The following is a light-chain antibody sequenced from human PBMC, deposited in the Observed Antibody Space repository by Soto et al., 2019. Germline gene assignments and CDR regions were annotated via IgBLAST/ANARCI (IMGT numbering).Light chain of an antibody. V-gene: IGKV3-20*01. CDR2: DAS. Sequence: EIVLTQSPGTLSLSPGERATLSCRASQSVRNNYLAWYQQKPGQAPRFLIYDASTRATGIPDRFSGSGSGTDVTLTISRLEPEDFAVYYCQQYGSSPLTFGGGTKVEIK. CDR3: QQYGSSPLT. J-gene: IGKJ4*01. CDR1: QSVRNNY.